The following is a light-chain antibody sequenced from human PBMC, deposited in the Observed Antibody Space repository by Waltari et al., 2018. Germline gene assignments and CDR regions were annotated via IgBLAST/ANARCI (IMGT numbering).Light chain of an antibody. J-gene: IGKJ1*01. Sequence: DSRLTQSPSTLSASVGDRVTITCRASQSLETWLAWYQQKPGKAPNLLIYKASSLYTGVPSRFSGSGSGTEFTLTISSLQPDDVASYYCQQYNSYPWTFGQGTKVQI. CDR1: QSLETW. V-gene: IGKV1-5*03. CDR2: KAS. CDR3: QQYNSYPWT.